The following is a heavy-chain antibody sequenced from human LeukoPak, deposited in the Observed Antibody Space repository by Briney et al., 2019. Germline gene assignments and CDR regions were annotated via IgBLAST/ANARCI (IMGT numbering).Heavy chain of an antibody. CDR1: GFTFSSYT. CDR3: AREASDAFDI. CDR2: IWYDGSNE. V-gene: IGHV3-33*01. J-gene: IGHJ3*02. Sequence: GGSLRLSCAASGFTFSSYTIHWVRQAPGKGLEWVAAIWYDGSNEYYADSVKGRFTISRDNSKNTLYLQLNSLRAEDTAVYYCAREASDAFDIWGQGTMVTVSS.